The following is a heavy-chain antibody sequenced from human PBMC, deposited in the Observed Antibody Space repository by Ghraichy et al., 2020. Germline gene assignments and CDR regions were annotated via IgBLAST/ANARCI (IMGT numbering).Heavy chain of an antibody. Sequence: SETLSLTCTVSGGSISNNYYYWGWVRQPPGKGLEWIGTVYYTGSSAYNPSLTSRVVISVDTSRNRFSLNLNSVTAADTGLYFCARQWRPGYRSSWRSATRFDPWGQGTLVTVSS. CDR3: ARQWRPGYRSSWRSATRFDP. CDR1: GGSISNNYYY. D-gene: IGHD6-13*01. J-gene: IGHJ5*02. CDR2: VYYTGSS. V-gene: IGHV4-39*01.